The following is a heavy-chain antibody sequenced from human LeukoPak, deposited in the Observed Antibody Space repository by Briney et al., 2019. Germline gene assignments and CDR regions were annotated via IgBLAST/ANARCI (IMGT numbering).Heavy chain of an antibody. CDR1: GGSFSGYY. CDR3: ARGLASIYCSSTSCPHAGFDP. V-gene: IGHV4-34*01. J-gene: IGHJ5*02. Sequence: SETLSLTCAVYGGSFSGYYWSWIRQPPGKGLEWIGEINHSGSTNYNPSLKSRVTISVDKSKNQFSLKLSSVTAADTAVYYCARGLASIYCSSTSCPHAGFDPWGQGTLVTVSS. CDR2: INHSGST. D-gene: IGHD2-2*01.